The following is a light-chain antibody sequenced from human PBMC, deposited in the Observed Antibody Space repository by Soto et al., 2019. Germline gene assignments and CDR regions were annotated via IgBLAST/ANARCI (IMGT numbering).Light chain of an antibody. Sequence: DIQMTQSPATLSASVGDRVTITCRASQSISSWLAWYQQKPGKAPKLLIYDASSLESGVPSRFSRSGSGTEFTLTTSSLQPDDFASYYCQQYNSYRTFGQGTKVEIK. CDR1: QSISSW. V-gene: IGKV1-5*01. J-gene: IGKJ1*01. CDR3: QQYNSYRT. CDR2: DAS.